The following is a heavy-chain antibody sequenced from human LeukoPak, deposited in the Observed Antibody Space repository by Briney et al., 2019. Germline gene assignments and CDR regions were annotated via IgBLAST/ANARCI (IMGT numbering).Heavy chain of an antibody. V-gene: IGHV1-2*06. CDR2: INPNSGGT. CDR3: ARDRQWLVRGAFDI. J-gene: IGHJ3*02. Sequence: ASVEVSCKASGYTFTGYYMHLVRQAPGQGLEWMGRINPNSGGTNYAQKFQGRVTMTRDTSISTAYMELSRLRSDDTAVYYCARDRQWLVRGAFDIWGQGTMVTVSS. CDR1: GYTFTGYY. D-gene: IGHD6-19*01.